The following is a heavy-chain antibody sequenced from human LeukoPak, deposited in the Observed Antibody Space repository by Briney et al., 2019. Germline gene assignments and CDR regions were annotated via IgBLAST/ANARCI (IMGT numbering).Heavy chain of an antibody. CDR3: AKSPSYYYDSSGYYDY. J-gene: IGHJ4*02. D-gene: IGHD3-22*01. Sequence: GGSLRLSRAASGFTFSSYAMSWVRQAPGKGLEWVSAISGSGGSTYYADSVKGRFTISRDNSKNTLYLQMNSLRAEDTAVYYCAKSPSYYYDSSGYYDYWGQGALVTVSS. V-gene: IGHV3-23*01. CDR1: GFTFSSYA. CDR2: ISGSGGST.